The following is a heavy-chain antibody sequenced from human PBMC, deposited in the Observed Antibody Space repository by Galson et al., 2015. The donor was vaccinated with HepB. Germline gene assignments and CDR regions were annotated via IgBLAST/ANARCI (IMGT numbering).Heavy chain of an antibody. J-gene: IGHJ5*02. V-gene: IGHV4-34*01. CDR1: GGSFSGYY. CDR2: INHSGST. CDR3: ARGLGYCSSTSCYRERWFDP. D-gene: IGHD2-2*02. Sequence: SETLSLTCAVYGGSFSGYYWSWIRQPPGKGLEWIGEINHSGSTNYNPSLKGRVTISVDTSKNQFSLKLSSVTAADTAVYYCARGLGYCSSTSCYRERWFDPWGQGTLVTVSS.